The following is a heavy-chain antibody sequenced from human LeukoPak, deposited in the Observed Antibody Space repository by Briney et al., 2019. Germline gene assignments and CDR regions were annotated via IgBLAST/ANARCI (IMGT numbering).Heavy chain of an antibody. D-gene: IGHD3-10*02. Sequence: PGGSLRLSCAASGFTFSSYEMNWVRQAPGKGLEWVSYISSSGSTIYYAGSVKGRFTISRDNAKNSLYLQMNSLRAEDTAVYYCAELGITMIGGVWGKGTTVTTSS. J-gene: IGHJ6*04. CDR1: GFTFSSYE. CDR3: AELGITMIGGV. CDR2: ISSSGSTI. V-gene: IGHV3-48*03.